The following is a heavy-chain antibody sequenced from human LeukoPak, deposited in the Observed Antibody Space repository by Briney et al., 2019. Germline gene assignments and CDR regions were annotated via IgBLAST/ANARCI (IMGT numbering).Heavy chain of an antibody. J-gene: IGHJ6*02. CDR2: ISSSSSYI. V-gene: IGHV3-21*01. Sequence: SGGSLRLSCAASGFTFSSYSMNWVRQAPGKGLEWVSSISSSSSYIYYADSVKGRFTISRDNAKNSLYLQMNSLRAEDTAVYYCARGPIPTAYYDILTDFHYGMDVWGQGTTVTVSS. CDR3: ARGPIPTAYYDILTDFHYGMDV. CDR1: GFTFSSYS. D-gene: IGHD3-9*01.